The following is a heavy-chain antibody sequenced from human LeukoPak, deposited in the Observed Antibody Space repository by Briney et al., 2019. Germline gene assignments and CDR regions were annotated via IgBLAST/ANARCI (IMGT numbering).Heavy chain of an antibody. CDR3: ERLTIGSYSFYYYIGV. V-gene: IGHV4-59*01. J-gene: IGHJ6*03. CDR1: GGSINGYY. D-gene: IGHD1-26*01. Sequence: PSETLSLTCTVSGGSINGYYWSWIRQPPGKGLEWIGDIYYSGSTNYNPSLKSRVTMSVDTSKNQFSLKLTSVTAADTAVYYCERLTIGSYSFYYYIGVWGKGTTVTVSS. CDR2: IYYSGST.